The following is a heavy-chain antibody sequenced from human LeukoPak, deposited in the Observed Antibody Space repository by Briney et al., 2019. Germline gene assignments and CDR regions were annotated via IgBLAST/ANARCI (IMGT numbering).Heavy chain of an antibody. CDR3: ARVFYYYGSRSYYTLGY. Sequence: GGSLRLSCAASGFTVSSNYMSWVRQAPGKGLEWVSVIYSGGSTYYADSVKGRFTISRDNSKNTLYLQMNSLRAEDTAVYYCARVFYYYGSRSYYTLGYWGQGTLVTVYS. D-gene: IGHD3-10*01. V-gene: IGHV3-66*01. CDR1: GFTVSSNY. CDR2: IYSGGST. J-gene: IGHJ4*02.